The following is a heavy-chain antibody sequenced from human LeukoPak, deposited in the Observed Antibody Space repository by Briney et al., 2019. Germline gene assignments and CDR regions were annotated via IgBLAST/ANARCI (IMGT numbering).Heavy chain of an antibody. V-gene: IGHV1-69*13. Sequence: SVKVSCKASGGTFSSYAISWVRRAPGQGLEWMGGIIPIFGTANYAQKFQGRVTITADESTSTAYMELSSLRSEDTAVYYCASTAIEDYYDSSGYAFDIWGQGTMVTVSS. J-gene: IGHJ3*02. D-gene: IGHD3-22*01. CDR1: GGTFSSYA. CDR2: IIPIFGTA. CDR3: ASTAIEDYYDSSGYAFDI.